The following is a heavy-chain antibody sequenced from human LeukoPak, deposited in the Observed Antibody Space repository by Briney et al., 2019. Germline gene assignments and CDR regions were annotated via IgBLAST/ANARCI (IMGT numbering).Heavy chain of an antibody. D-gene: IGHD6-19*01. CDR2: IYYSGST. CDR1: GGSISSYY. V-gene: IGHV4-59*08. J-gene: IGHJ5*02. Sequence: SETLSLTCTVSGGSISSYYWSWIRQPPGKGLEWFGYIYYSGSTNYNPSLKSRVTISVDTSKNQFSLKLSSVTAADTAVYYCARHWRSIELASNWFDPWGQGTLVTVSS. CDR3: ARHWRSIELASNWFDP.